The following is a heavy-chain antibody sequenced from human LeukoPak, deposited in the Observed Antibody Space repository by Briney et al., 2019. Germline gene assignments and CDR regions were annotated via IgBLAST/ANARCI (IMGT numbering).Heavy chain of an antibody. V-gene: IGHV1-18*04. CDR1: GYTFTGYY. Sequence: ASVKVSCKASGYTFTGYYMHWVRQAPGQGLEWMGWISAYNGNTNYAQKLQGRVTMTTDTSTSTAYMELRSLRSDDTAVYYCARAGKNSRLGVYWGQGTLVTVSS. J-gene: IGHJ4*02. CDR3: ARAGKNSRLGVY. CDR2: ISAYNGNT. D-gene: IGHD6-13*01.